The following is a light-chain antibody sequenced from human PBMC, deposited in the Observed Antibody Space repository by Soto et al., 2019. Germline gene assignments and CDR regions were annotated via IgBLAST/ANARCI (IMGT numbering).Light chain of an antibody. Sequence: QSALTQPASVSGSPGQSITISCTGSSSDIGKYNLVSWYQQQSGKAPKLMIYEVSNRPSGVSNRFSGSKSGNTASLTISGLQAEDEADYYCSSYTSSITLVFGGGTKLTVL. CDR1: SSDIGKYNL. J-gene: IGLJ3*02. V-gene: IGLV2-14*02. CDR3: SSYTSSITLV. CDR2: EVS.